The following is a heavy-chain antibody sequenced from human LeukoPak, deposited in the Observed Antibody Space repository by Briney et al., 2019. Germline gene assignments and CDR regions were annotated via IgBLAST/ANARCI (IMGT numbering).Heavy chain of an antibody. V-gene: IGHV3-21*01. CDR3: AKIGVSGQWYFDL. CDR1: ESTFSSFP. D-gene: IGHD5/OR15-5a*01. J-gene: IGHJ2*01. CDR2: ISSNGSLI. Sequence: GGSLSLSCTASESTFSSFPMSWVRQAPGRGLEWISSISSNGSLIYCADSLKGRFTVSRDNAKNSLYVQMNSLRAEDTALYYCAKIGVSGQWYFDLWGRGTLVTVSS.